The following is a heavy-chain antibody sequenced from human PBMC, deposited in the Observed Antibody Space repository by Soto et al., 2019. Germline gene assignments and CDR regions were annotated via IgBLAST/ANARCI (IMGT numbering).Heavy chain of an antibody. CDR3: ASRNYDYIWGSYREEAFDI. Sequence: QVQLQQWGAGLLKPSETLSLTCAVYGGSFSGYYWTWIRQPPGKGLEWIGEINHSGGTNYNPSLKSLVTIAVDTSKTQLSLRLSSVTAADTAVYYCASRNYDYIWGSYREEAFDIWGQGTMVTVSP. D-gene: IGHD3-16*02. CDR1: GGSFSGYY. CDR2: INHSGGT. J-gene: IGHJ3*02. V-gene: IGHV4-34*01.